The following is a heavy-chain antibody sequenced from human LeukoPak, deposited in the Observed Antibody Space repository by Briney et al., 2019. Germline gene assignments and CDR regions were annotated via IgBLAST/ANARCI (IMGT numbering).Heavy chain of an antibody. Sequence: GESLTLSCAAPGFTFSSYNMIWLRQAPGKGREWISSINSSSSFLYYGDSQKTRFPNSRDNAKNALYLQMSCLRAEDTAVYYWARVLRYFDRTGYESWFDPWGQGTLVTVSS. D-gene: IGHD3-9*01. V-gene: IGHV3-21*01. J-gene: IGHJ5*02. CDR2: INSSSSFL. CDR1: GFTFSSYN. CDR3: ARVLRYFDRTGYESWFDP.